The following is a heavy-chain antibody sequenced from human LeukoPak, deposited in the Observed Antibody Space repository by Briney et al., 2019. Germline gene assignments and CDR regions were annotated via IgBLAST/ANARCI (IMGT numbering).Heavy chain of an antibody. CDR1: GDSISTYY. CDR2: IYYTGYT. D-gene: IGHD2-2*01. CDR3: ARESTQLVWDNYYSYGMDV. J-gene: IGHJ6*02. V-gene: IGHV4-59*01. Sequence: SETLSLTCTVSGDSISTYYWTWLRQPPGKGLEWIGFIYYTGYTNYSPSLKGRVTISLDTSKNQFSLKLSSVTAADTAVYFCARESTQLVWDNYYSYGMDVWGQGTTVTVSS.